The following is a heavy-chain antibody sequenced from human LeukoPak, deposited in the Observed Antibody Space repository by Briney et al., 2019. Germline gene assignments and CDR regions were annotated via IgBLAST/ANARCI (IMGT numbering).Heavy chain of an antibody. CDR3: ARYDYEDAFDI. CDR2: IYSGGST. Sequence: GGSLRLSCAASGFTVSSNYMSWVRQAPGKGLEWVSVIYSGGSTYYTDSVKGRFTISRDNSKNTLYLQMNSLRAEDTALYHCARYDYEDAFDIWGQGTMVTVSS. D-gene: IGHD4-17*01. J-gene: IGHJ3*02. CDR1: GFTVSSNY. V-gene: IGHV3-66*01.